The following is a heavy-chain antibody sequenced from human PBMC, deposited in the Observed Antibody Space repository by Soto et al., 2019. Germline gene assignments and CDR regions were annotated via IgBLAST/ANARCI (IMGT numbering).Heavy chain of an antibody. D-gene: IGHD3-9*01. CDR3: ARESFYDILTGYYEGGAFDI. Sequence: QVQLVESGGGLVKPGGSLRLSCAASGFTFSDYYMSWIRQAPGKGLEWVSYISSSGSTIYYADSVKGRFTISRDNAKYSLYLQMNSLRAEDTDVYYCARESFYDILTGYYEGGAFDIWGQGTMVTVSS. CDR2: ISSSGSTI. J-gene: IGHJ3*02. CDR1: GFTFSDYY. V-gene: IGHV3-11*04.